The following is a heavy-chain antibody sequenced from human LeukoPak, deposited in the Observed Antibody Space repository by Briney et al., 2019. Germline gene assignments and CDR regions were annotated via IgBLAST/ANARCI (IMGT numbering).Heavy chain of an antibody. CDR1: GFTFSGYA. V-gene: IGHV3-23*01. Sequence: GGSLRLSCAASGFTFSGYAMIWVRQAPGKGLEWVSSISGAGVGTFYADSVKGRFSISRDNSKNTVDLQMNSLRAEDTAVYYCARGEDWNLDHFYYYMDVWGKGTTVTVSS. D-gene: IGHD1-1*01. CDR2: ISGAGVGT. CDR3: ARGEDWNLDHFYYYMDV. J-gene: IGHJ6*03.